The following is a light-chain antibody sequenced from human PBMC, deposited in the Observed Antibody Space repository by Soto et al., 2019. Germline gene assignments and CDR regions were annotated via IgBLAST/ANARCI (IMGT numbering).Light chain of an antibody. V-gene: IGKV3-20*01. J-gene: IGKJ1*01. CDR1: QSGFSTY. CDR2: GAS. CDR3: HQYGNSPWT. Sequence: EIVLTQSPGTLSLSPGERATLSCRASQSGFSTYLAWFQQKPGQAPRLLIYGASTRAAGVPDRFSGSGSATDFTLSISRLEPEDFAVYYCHQYGNSPWTFGQGTLVE.